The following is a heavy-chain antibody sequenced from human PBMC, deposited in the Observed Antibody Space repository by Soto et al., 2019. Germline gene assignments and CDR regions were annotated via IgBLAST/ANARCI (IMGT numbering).Heavy chain of an antibody. CDR2: ISSSSSYI. Sequence: GGSLRLSCAASGFTFSSYSMNWVRQAPGKGLEWVSSISSSSSYIYYADSVKGRFTISRDNAKNSLYLQMNSLRAEDTAVYYCARDQRAAGINWFDPWGQGTLVTVSS. D-gene: IGHD6-13*01. CDR1: GFTFSSYS. CDR3: ARDQRAAGINWFDP. J-gene: IGHJ5*02. V-gene: IGHV3-21*01.